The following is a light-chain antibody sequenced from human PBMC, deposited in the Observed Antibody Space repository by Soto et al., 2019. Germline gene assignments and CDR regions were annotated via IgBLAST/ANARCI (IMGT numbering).Light chain of an antibody. CDR2: DVN. Sequence: QSALTQPASVSGSPGQSITITCTGTSSDVGGSNYVSWYQQHPGKAPKLMIYDVNNRPSGISNRFSGSKSGNTASLTISGLLAEDEADYYCSSYRSGSTLVFGGGTQLTVL. V-gene: IGLV2-14*01. CDR3: SSYRSGSTLV. CDR1: SSDVGGSNY. J-gene: IGLJ2*01.